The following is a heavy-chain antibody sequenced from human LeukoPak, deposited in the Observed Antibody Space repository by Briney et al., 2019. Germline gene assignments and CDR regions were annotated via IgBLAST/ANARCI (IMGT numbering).Heavy chain of an antibody. CDR2: IHYTGST. V-gene: IGHV4-59*01. CDR3: ARSSGSRYYIDY. CDR1: SGSISTYY. Sequence: SETLSLACTVSSGSISTYYGSWIRQPPGKRLEWIGFIHYTGSTNYNPSLKSRVTISVDTSKNQFSLRLTSVTAADTAVYYCARSSGSRYYIDYWGQGTLVTVSS. D-gene: IGHD1-26*01. J-gene: IGHJ4*02.